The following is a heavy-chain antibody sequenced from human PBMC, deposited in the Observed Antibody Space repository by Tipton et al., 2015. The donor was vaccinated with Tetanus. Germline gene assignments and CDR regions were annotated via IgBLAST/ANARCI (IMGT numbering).Heavy chain of an antibody. CDR2: INPGHDSK. D-gene: IGHD3-3*01. CDR1: GYSFSDYY. Sequence: QSGPEVKKPGASVTVSCRASGYSFSDYYIHWVRQAPGQGPEWLGIINPGHDSKSYSQKLEGRLTLTRDTSTSTVYMELNSLRLEDTAVYYCARAQNYFGVLASFFDPWGQGTLVIVSS. V-gene: IGHV1-46*04. CDR3: ARAQNYFGVLASFFDP. J-gene: IGHJ5*02.